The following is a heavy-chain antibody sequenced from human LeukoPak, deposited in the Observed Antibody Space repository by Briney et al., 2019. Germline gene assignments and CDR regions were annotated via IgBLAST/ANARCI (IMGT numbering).Heavy chain of an antibody. CDR1: GGSISSSSYY. J-gene: IGHJ4*02. CDR2: IYYSGST. Sequence: SETLSLTCTVSGGSISSSSYYWGWIRQPPGKGLEWIGSIYYSGSTYYNPSLKSRVTISVDTSKNQFSLKLSSVTAADTAVYYCARYSGYDSRYFDYWGQGTLVTVSS. D-gene: IGHD5-12*01. CDR3: ARYSGYDSRYFDY. V-gene: IGHV4-39*07.